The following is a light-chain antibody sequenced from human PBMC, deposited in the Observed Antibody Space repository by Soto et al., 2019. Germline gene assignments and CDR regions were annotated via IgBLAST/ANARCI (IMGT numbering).Light chain of an antibody. V-gene: IGLV1-44*01. Sequence: QSVLTQPPSASGAPGQRVTISCSGSSSNIGSYTVNWYQQFPGTATKLVIYSNNQRPSGVPDRFSGSKSGTSASLVISGLQSEDEADYFCAAWYDSLNGHVVFGGGTQLTVL. CDR3: AAWYDSLNGHVV. CDR1: SSNIGSYT. J-gene: IGLJ2*01. CDR2: SNN.